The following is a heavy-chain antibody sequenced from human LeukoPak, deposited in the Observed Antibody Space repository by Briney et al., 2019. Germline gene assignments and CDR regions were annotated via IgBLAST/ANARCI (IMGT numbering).Heavy chain of an antibody. CDR1: GFTFSSCA. CDR3: ATNSSSWYIDR. V-gene: IGHV3-23*01. D-gene: IGHD6-13*01. Sequence: GGSLRLSCAASGFTFSSCAMTWVRQAPGKGLQWVSDISGNGYSTYYADSLKGRFTISRDNSKNTLYLQMNSLRAEDTAVYYCATNSSSWYIDRWGQGTLVTVSS. CDR2: ISGNGYST. J-gene: IGHJ4*02.